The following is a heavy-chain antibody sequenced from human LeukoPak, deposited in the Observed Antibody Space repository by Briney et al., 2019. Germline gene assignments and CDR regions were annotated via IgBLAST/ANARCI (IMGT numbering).Heavy chain of an antibody. CDR3: AKEIGVLLIGRALDT. D-gene: IGHD2/OR15-2a*01. J-gene: IGHJ3*02. CDR1: GFTFSNYG. Sequence: GGSLRLSCAASGFTFSNYGIHWVRQAPGKGLEWVAVVWNDGSNKNYADSVKGRFTISRDNSKNTLDLQMNSLRAEDTAVYYCAKEIGVLLIGRALDTWGQGTMVTVSS. V-gene: IGHV3-33*06. CDR2: VWNDGSNK.